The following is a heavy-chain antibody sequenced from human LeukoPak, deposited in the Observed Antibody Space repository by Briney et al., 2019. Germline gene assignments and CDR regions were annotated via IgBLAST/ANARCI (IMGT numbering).Heavy chain of an antibody. CDR3: ARVIEDQWLPQGDY. J-gene: IGHJ4*02. CDR2: ISAYNGNT. V-gene: IGHV1-18*01. CDR1: GYTFTSYG. D-gene: IGHD6-19*01. Sequence: ASVKVSCKASGYTFTSYGIIWVRQAPGQGLEWMGWISAYNGNTNYAQKLQGRVTMTTDTSTSTAYMELRSLRSDDTAVYYCARVIEDQWLPQGDYWGQGTLVTVSS.